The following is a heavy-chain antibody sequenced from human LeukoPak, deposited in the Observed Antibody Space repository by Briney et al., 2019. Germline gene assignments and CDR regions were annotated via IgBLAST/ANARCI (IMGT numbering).Heavy chain of an antibody. CDR3: ASSKGHDYGAAFDI. D-gene: IGHD4-17*01. J-gene: IGHJ3*02. Sequence: PSETLSLTCTVSGGSISSSSYYWGWIRQPPGKGLEWIGSIYYSGSTYYNPSLKSRVTISVDTSKNQFSLKLSSVTAADTAVYYCASSKGHDYGAAFDIWGQGTMVTVSS. CDR1: GGSISSSSYY. V-gene: IGHV4-39*07. CDR2: IYYSGST.